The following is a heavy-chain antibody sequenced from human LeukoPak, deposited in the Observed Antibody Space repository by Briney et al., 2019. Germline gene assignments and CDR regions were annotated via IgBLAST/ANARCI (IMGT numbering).Heavy chain of an antibody. V-gene: IGHV1-24*01. CDR1: GYTLTELS. CDR3: ATRVYGDYLYYYYMGV. Sequence: GASVKVSCKVSGYTLTELSMHWVRQAPGKGLEWMGGFDPEDGETIYAQKFQGRVTMTEDTSTDTAYMELSSLRSEDTAVYYCATRVYGDYLYYYYMGVWGKGTTVTVSS. J-gene: IGHJ6*03. D-gene: IGHD4-17*01. CDR2: FDPEDGET.